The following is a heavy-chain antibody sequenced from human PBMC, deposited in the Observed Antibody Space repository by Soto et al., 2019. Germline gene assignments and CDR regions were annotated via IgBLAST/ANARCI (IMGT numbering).Heavy chain of an antibody. CDR2: IYPGDSDT. V-gene: IGHV5-51*01. J-gene: IGHJ6*02. D-gene: IGHD2-15*01. CDR3: ARHQDCSGGSCYSGYYYYGMDV. CDR1: GYSFTSYW. Sequence: GESLKISCKGSGYSFTSYWIAWVRQMPGKGLEWMGIIYPGDSDTRYSPSFQGQVTISADKSISTAYLQWSSLKASDTAMYYCARHQDCSGGSCYSGYYYYGMDVWGQGTTVTVSS.